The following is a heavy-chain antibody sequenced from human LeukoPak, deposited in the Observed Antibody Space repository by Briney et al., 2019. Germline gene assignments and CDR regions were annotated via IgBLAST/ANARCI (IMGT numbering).Heavy chain of an antibody. CDR3: AREPDIVATIFYGHFDY. V-gene: IGHV3-30-3*01. CDR1: GFTFSSYA. D-gene: IGHD5-12*01. J-gene: IGHJ4*02. CDR2: ISYDGSNK. Sequence: PGRSLRLSCAASGFTFSSYAMHWVRQAPGKGLEWVAVISYDGSNKYYADSVKGRFTISRDNSKNTLYLQMNSLRAEDTAVYYCAREPDIVATIFYGHFDYWGQGTLVTVSS.